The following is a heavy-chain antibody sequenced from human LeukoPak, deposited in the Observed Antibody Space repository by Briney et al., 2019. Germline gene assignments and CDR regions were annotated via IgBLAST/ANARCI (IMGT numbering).Heavy chain of an antibody. J-gene: IGHJ3*02. Sequence: GGSLRLSCAASGFTFSSYAMSWVRQAPGKGLEWVSAISGSGGSTYYADSVKGRFTISRDNSKNTLYLQMNSLRAEDTGVYYCAKDPHLWPDAFDIWGQGTMVTVSS. D-gene: IGHD2-21*01. CDR1: GFTFSSYA. CDR2: ISGSGGST. CDR3: AKDPHLWPDAFDI. V-gene: IGHV3-23*01.